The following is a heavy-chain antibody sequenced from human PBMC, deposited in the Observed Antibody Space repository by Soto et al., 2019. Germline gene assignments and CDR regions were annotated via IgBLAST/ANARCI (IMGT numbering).Heavy chain of an antibody. Sequence: QVQLVQSGAEVKKPGASVKVSCKASGYTFTSNDINWVRQATGQGFEWMGWMSPKSGDTGYAQKFQGRVTMTRDTSISAAYLELSSLRSEDTAVYYCAGGPANWGFGFWGEGTLVTVRS. CDR1: GYTFTSND. CDR3: AGGPANWGFGF. V-gene: IGHV1-8*01. D-gene: IGHD7-27*01. CDR2: MSPKSGDT. J-gene: IGHJ4*02.